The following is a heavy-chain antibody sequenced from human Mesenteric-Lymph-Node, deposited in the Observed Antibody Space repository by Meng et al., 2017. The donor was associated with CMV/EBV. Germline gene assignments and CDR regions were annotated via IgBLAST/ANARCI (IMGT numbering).Heavy chain of an antibody. Sequence: QVQLQESGPGLVKPSETLSLTCPFSGDSVSGGSYYWTWIRQAPGKGLEWIGYIYNSVSTNYNPSLKSRVTISVDTSKNQFSLKLTSVTAADTAVYYCARDQPADYWGQGTLVTVSS. CDR2: IYNSVST. CDR3: ARDQPADY. J-gene: IGHJ4*02. V-gene: IGHV4-61*01. CDR1: GDSVSGGSYY.